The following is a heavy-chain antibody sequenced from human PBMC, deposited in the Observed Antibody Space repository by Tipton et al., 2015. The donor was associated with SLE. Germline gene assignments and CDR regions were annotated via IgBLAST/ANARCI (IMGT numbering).Heavy chain of an antibody. J-gene: IGHJ4*02. Sequence: TLSLTCDVYGGSFSGYYWSWIRQSPGKGLEWIGNINYSGTTYYNPSLKTRVTVSVDTSKTQFSLRLTSVTAADTAVYYCARAIGAHYFNFWGQGILVTVSS. CDR1: GGSFSGYY. CDR2: INYSGTT. V-gene: IGHV4-34*01. D-gene: IGHD3-16*01. CDR3: ARAIGAHYFNF.